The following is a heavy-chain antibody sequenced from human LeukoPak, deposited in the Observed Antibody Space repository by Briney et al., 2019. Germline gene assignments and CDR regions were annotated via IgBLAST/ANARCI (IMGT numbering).Heavy chain of an antibody. CDR1: GYTFTGYY. Sequence: ASVKVSCKASGYTFTGYYIHWVRQAPGQGLEWMGWINPNSGDTNYTQKCQGWFTMTRDTSISTAYMELSGLRSDDTAMYYCARFETYYGMDVWGQGTTVTVSS. CDR3: ARFETYYGMDV. J-gene: IGHJ6*02. V-gene: IGHV1-2*04. CDR2: INPNSGDT.